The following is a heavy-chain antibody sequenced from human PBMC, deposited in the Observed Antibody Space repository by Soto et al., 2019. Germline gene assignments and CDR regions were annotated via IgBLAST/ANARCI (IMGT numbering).Heavy chain of an antibody. J-gene: IGHJ4*02. V-gene: IGHV4-34*01. CDR3: ARDHPHSYGVYYFDY. Sequence: SETLSLPCAVYGGSFSGYYRSWIRPPPGKGLEWIGEINHSGSTNYNPSLKSRVTISVDTSKNQVSLKVNSVTAADTAVYYCARDHPHSYGVYYFDYWGQGTLVTVSS. CDR1: GGSFSGYY. CDR2: INHSGST. D-gene: IGHD5-18*01.